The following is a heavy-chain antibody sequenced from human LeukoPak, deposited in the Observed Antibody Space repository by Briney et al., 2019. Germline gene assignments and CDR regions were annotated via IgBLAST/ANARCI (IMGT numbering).Heavy chain of an antibody. D-gene: IGHD1/OR15-1a*01. CDR3: LVTTRSRGFDY. Sequence: QAGGSLRLSCAASGFTFSSYWMSWVRQAPGKGLEWVANIRQDGSVQNYVDSVKGRFTISRDNPKISVYLQMSSLRAEDTAVYYCLVTTRSRGFDYWGQGTLVTVSS. CDR2: IRQDGSVQ. J-gene: IGHJ4*02. V-gene: IGHV3-7*01. CDR1: GFTFSSYW.